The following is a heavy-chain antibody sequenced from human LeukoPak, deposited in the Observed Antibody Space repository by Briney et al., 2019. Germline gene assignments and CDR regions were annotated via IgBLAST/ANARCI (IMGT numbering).Heavy chain of an antibody. CDR3: ARALTIFGVVTGFDP. D-gene: IGHD3-3*01. V-gene: IGHV1-18*01. CDR1: GYTFTSYG. CDR2: ISAYNGNT. J-gene: IGHJ5*02. Sequence: ASVKVSCKASGYTFTSYGISWVRQAPGQGLEWMGWISAYNGNTNYAQKLQGRVTMTTDTSTSTAYMDLRSLRSDDTAVYYCARALTIFGVVTGFDPWGQGTLVTVSS.